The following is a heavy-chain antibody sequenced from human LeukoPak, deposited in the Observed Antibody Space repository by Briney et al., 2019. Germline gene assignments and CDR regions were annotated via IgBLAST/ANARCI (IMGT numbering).Heavy chain of an antibody. J-gene: IGHJ4*02. CDR3: ARDLLDYGSGSYADY. D-gene: IGHD3-10*01. Sequence: GGSLRLSCAASGFTFSSYSMNWVREAPGKGLEWVSSISSSSGYIYYADSVKGRFTISRDNAKNSLYLQMNSLRAEDTAVYYCARDLLDYGSGSYADYWGQGTLVTVSS. V-gene: IGHV3-21*01. CDR2: ISSSSGYI. CDR1: GFTFSSYS.